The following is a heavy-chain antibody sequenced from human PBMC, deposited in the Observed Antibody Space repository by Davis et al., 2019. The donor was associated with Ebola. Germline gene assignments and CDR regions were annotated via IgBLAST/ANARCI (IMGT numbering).Heavy chain of an antibody. V-gene: IGHV1-18*01. CDR1: GYTFTSYG. D-gene: IGHD3-16*01. J-gene: IGHJ5*02. CDR2: ISAYNGNT. Sequence: AASVKVPCKASGYTFTSYGISWVRQAPGQGLEWMGWISAYNGNTNYAQKLQGRVPMTTDTSTSTAYMELRSLRSDDTAVYYCARGGGILLSGGKGWFDPWGQGTLVTVSS. CDR3: ARGGGILLSGGKGWFDP.